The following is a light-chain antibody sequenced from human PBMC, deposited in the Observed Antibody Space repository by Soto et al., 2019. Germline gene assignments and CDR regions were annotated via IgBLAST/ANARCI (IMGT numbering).Light chain of an antibody. J-gene: IGKJ1*01. CDR3: QKRANWPWT. V-gene: IGKV3-11*01. CDR1: QSVSSY. Sequence: ELVLTQSPATLSLSPGDSATLSCRASQSVSSYLAWYQQKTGQAPRLLIYDASNRATGIPARLSGSGSGTDFTLTISRLEPEDFAVYYCQKRANWPWTFGQGTKVDIK. CDR2: DAS.